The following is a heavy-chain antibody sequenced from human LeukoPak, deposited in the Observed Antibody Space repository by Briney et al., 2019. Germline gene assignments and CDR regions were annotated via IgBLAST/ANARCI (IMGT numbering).Heavy chain of an antibody. CDR2: INPNSGGT. Sequence: APVKVSCKASGYTFTGYYMHWVRQAPGQGLEWMGWINPNSGGTNYAQKSQGRVTMTRDTSISTAYMELSRLRSDDTAVYYCVRDKTLGELSFDYWGQGPLVTVSS. CDR3: VRDKTLGELSFDY. J-gene: IGHJ4*02. V-gene: IGHV1-2*02. D-gene: IGHD3-16*02. CDR1: GYTFTGYY.